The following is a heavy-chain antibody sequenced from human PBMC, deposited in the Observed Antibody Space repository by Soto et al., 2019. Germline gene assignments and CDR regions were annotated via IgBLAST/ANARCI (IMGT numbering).Heavy chain of an antibody. CDR1: GFTFSSYW. V-gene: IGHV3-7*05. D-gene: IGHD6-25*01. Sequence: PGGSLRLSCAASGFTFSSYWMSWVRQAPGKGLEWVANIKQDGSEKYYVDSVKGRFTISRDNAKNSLYLQMNSLRAEDTAVYYCARDSSGWRTPGLDYWGQGTLVTVSS. CDR3: ARDSSGWRTPGLDY. J-gene: IGHJ4*02. CDR2: IKQDGSEK.